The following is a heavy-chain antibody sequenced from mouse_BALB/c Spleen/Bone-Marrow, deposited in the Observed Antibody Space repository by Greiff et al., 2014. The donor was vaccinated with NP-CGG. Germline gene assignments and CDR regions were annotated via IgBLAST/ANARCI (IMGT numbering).Heavy chain of an antibody. V-gene: IGHV7-3*02. CDR2: IRNKAYGYTT. J-gene: IGHJ4*01. Sequence: DVMLVESGGGMVQPGGSLRLSCTTSGFKGKEKKRRWGRKKKGKEVEWLVFIRNKAYGYTTEYSASVRGRFTISRDNSQSILYLQMNTLRAEDSATYYCARFPMDYWGQGTSVTVSS. CDR3: ARFPMDY. CDR1: GFKGKEKK.